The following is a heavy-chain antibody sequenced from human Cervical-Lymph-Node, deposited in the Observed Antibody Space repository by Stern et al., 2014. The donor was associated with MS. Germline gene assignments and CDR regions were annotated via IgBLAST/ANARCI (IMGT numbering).Heavy chain of an antibody. Sequence: QVQLMQSGAEAKKPGASVKVSCKVSGYRLTAGSMHWGRQAPGKGHEWMGGFDPEDGETIYAPKFQGRVPMTEDTSTNTGHMELNNLRSEDTAVYYCAIGVLRFWGQGTLVTVSS. CDR1: GYRLTAGS. CDR3: AIGVLRF. CDR2: FDPEDGET. D-gene: IGHD5-12*01. V-gene: IGHV1-24*01. J-gene: IGHJ4*01.